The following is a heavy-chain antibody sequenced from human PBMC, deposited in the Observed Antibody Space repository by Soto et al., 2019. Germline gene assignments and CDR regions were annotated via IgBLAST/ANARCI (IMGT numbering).Heavy chain of an antibody. V-gene: IGHV3-7*01. CDR2: IKQDGSEK. CDR1: GFTFSSYW. Sequence: GGSLRLSCAASGFTFSSYWMSWVRQAPGKGLEWVANIKQDGSEKYYVDSVKGRFTISRDNAKNSLYLQMNSLRAEDTAVYYCARDHPYYDYIWGSREVCYFDYWGQGTLVTVSS. D-gene: IGHD3-16*01. CDR3: ARDHPYYDYIWGSREVCYFDY. J-gene: IGHJ4*02.